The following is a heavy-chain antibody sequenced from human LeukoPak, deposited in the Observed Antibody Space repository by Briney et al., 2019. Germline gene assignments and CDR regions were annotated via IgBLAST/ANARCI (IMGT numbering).Heavy chain of an antibody. CDR2: IIPIFGTA. CDR3: ARDRYDILTGYYQLNWFNP. D-gene: IGHD3-9*01. V-gene: IGHV1-69*05. CDR1: GGTFSSYA. J-gene: IGHJ5*02. Sequence: SVKVSCKASGGTFSSYAISWVRQAPGQGLEWMGGIIPIFGTANYAQKFQGRVTITTDESTSTAYMELSSLRSEDTAVYYCARDRYDILTGYYQLNWFNPWGQGTLVTVSS.